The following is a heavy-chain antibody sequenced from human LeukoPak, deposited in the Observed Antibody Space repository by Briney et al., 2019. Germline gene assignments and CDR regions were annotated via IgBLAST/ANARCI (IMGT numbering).Heavy chain of an antibody. D-gene: IGHD1-26*01. CDR3: ARHRIVGATKSDYDI. CDR2: IYPGDSDT. CDR1: GYIFTTYW. J-gene: IGHJ3*02. Sequence: HGESLKISCKGSGYIFTTYWIAWVRQMPEKGLECMGIIYPGDSDTRYSPSFQGQVTISVDKSISTAYLQWSSLKASDTAIYYCARHRIVGATKSDYDIWGQGTMVTVSS. V-gene: IGHV5-51*01.